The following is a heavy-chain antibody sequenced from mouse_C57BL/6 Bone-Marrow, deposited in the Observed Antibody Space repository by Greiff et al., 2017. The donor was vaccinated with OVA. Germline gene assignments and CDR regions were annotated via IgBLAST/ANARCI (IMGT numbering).Heavy chain of an antibody. V-gene: IGHV3-6*01. CDR2: ISYDGSN. D-gene: IGHD2-2*01. Sequence: EVQLQESGPGLVKPSQSLSLTCSVTGYSITSGYYWNWIRQFPGNKLEWMGYISYDGSNNYNPSLKNRISITRDTSKNQFFLKLNSVTTEDTATYYCARRGTMVTTDYFDYWGQGTTLTVSS. CDR1: GYSITSGYY. J-gene: IGHJ2*01. CDR3: ARRGTMVTTDYFDY.